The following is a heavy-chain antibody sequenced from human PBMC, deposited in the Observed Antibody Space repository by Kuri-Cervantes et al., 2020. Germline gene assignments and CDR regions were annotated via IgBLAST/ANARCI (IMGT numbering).Heavy chain of an antibody. D-gene: IGHD3-9*01. CDR3: ARLLDYDILTGYYGGYDY. CDR1: GYTFTSYW. V-gene: IGHV5-51*01. Sequence: KVSCKASGYTFTSYWIGWVRQMPGKGLEWMGIIYPGDSDTRYSPSFQGQVTISADKSISTAYLQWSSLKASDTAMYYCARLLDYDILTGYYGGYDYWGQGTLVTVSS. CDR2: IYPGDSDT. J-gene: IGHJ4*02.